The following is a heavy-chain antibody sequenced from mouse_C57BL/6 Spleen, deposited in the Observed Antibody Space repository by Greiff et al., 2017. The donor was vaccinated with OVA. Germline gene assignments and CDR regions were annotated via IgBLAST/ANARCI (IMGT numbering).Heavy chain of an antibody. D-gene: IGHD2-4*01. V-gene: IGHV1-5*01. CDR3: TRRDDYDGYYFDY. J-gene: IGHJ2*01. CDR2: IYPGNSDT. CDR1: GYTFTSYW. Sequence: EVQLQQSGTVLARPGASVKMSCKPSGYTFTSYWMHWVKQRPGQGLEWIGAIYPGNSDTSYNQKFKGKAKLTAVTSASTAYMELSSLTNEDSAVYYCTRRDDYDGYYFDYWGQGTTLTVSS.